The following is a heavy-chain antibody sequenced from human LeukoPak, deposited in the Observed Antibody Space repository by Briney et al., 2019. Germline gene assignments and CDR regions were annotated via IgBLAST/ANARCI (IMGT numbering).Heavy chain of an antibody. D-gene: IGHD3-22*01. CDR2: IIPIFGIA. CDR3: ARDKNYDSSGYYYY. J-gene: IGHJ4*02. CDR1: VGTLSRYA. V-gene: IGHV1-69*04. Sequence: GSSVKVSCKASVGTLSRYAICWVRQAPGHGLECMGRIIPIFGIANYAQKFQGRVTITADKSTSTAYMELSSLRSEDTAVYYCARDKNYDSSGYYYYWGQGTLVTVSS.